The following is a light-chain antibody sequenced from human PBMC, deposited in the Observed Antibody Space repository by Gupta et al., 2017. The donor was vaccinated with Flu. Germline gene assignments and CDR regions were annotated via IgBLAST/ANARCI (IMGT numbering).Light chain of an antibody. V-gene: IGLV1-40*01. CDR3: QSFDSSLSGYV. J-gene: IGLJ1*01. CDR2: DNG. CDR1: SSDIVGGYD. Sequence: SSDIVGGYDVHWYQQLPGTTPNLLIHDNGNRPSGVPDRFSGSKSGTSASVAITGLQAEDEADYYYQSFDSSLSGYVFGTATKVTVL.